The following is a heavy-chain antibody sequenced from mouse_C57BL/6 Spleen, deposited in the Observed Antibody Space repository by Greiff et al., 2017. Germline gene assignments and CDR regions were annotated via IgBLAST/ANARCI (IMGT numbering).Heavy chain of an antibody. Sequence: VHVKQSGPELVKPGASVKISCKASGYSFTGYYMNWVKQSPEKSLEWIGEINPSTGGTTYNQKFKAKATLTVDKSSSTAYMQLKSLTSEDSAVYYCARKGDYSNWNFDYWGQGTTLTVSS. D-gene: IGHD2-5*01. CDR2: INPSTGGT. V-gene: IGHV1-42*01. J-gene: IGHJ2*01. CDR3: ARKGDYSNWNFDY. CDR1: GYSFTGYY.